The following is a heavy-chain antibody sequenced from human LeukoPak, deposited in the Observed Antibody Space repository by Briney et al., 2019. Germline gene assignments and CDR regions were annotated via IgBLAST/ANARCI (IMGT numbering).Heavy chain of an antibody. V-gene: IGHV4-61*01. J-gene: IGHJ4*02. D-gene: IGHD4-17*01. CDR1: GASFSSGSYY. CDR2: IYYTGST. CDR3: ASPGPDYGDYAYDF. Sequence: SETLSLTCTVSGASFSSGSYYWTWLRQPPGKGLEWIGFIYYTGSTIYSPSLKSRVTISLDTSKNQFSLKLTSVTAADTAIYYCASPGPDYGDYAYDFWGQGTLVTVSS.